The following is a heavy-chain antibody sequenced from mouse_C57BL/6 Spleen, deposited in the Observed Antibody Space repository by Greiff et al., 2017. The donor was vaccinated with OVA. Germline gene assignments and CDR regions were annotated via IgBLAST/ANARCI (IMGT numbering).Heavy chain of an antibody. CDR1: GYSITSGYD. CDR3: ARTDSTGHYYAMDY. Sequence: EVQLQESGPGMVKPSQSLSLTCTVTGYSITSGYDWHWIRHFPGNKLEWMGYISYSGSTNYNPSLKSRITITHDTTKNHFFLKLNSVTTENTATEYGARTDSTGHYYAMDYWGQGTSVTVSA. J-gene: IGHJ4*01. CDR2: ISYSGST. D-gene: IGHD3-2*02. V-gene: IGHV3-1*01.